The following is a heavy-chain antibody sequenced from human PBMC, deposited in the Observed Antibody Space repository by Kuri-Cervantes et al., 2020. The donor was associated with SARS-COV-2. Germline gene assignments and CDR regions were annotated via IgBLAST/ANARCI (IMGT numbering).Heavy chain of an antibody. Sequence: GESLKISCTASGVTFGDYGMSWVRQAPGKGLEWVSFIGSKAYGGTTEYAASVKGRFTISRDDSKRIAYLQMNSLKTEDTAVYYCTRDNYDFWSGYPNYDYYYGMDVWGHGTTVTVSS. CDR1: GVTFGDYG. CDR2: IGSKAYGGTT. V-gene: IGHV3-49*04. CDR3: TRDNYDFWSGYPNYDYYYGMDV. D-gene: IGHD3-3*01. J-gene: IGHJ6*02.